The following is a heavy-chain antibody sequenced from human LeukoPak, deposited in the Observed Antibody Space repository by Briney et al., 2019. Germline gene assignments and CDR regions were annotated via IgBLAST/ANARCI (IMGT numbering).Heavy chain of an antibody. J-gene: IGHJ4*02. CDR3: ARAGGFFSPFGY. D-gene: IGHD3-3*01. CDR1: GGSISSGGYY. CDR2: IYYSGSA. Sequence: SETLSLTCTVSGGSISSGGYYWRWIRQHPGKGLEWIGYIYYSGSAYYNPSLKSRVTISVDTSKNQFSLKLSSVTAADTAVYYCARAGGFFSPFGYWGQGTLVTVSS. V-gene: IGHV4-31*03.